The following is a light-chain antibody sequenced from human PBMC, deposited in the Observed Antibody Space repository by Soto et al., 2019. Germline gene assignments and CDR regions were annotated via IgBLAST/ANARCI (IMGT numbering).Light chain of an antibody. CDR2: EVS. J-gene: IGLJ1*01. Sequence: QSVLTQPASVSGTPGQSITLSFTETNSDVGSYNLVSWYQQHPGKAPKLMIYEVSKRPSGVSNRFSGSKSGNTASLTISGLQAEDEADYYCCSYAGSSTFSYAFGTGSKVTVL. CDR3: CSYAGSSTFSYA. CDR1: NSDVGSYNL. V-gene: IGLV2-23*02.